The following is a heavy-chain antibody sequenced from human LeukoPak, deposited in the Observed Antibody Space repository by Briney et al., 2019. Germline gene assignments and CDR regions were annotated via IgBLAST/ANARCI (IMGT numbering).Heavy chain of an antibody. J-gene: IGHJ4*02. D-gene: IGHD3-10*01. Sequence: GESLKISCKGSGYSFTSYWIGWVRQMPGKGLEWMGIIYPGDSDTRYSQSFQGQVTISADKSISTAYLQWSSLKASDTAMYYCARSTMVRGVISYFDYWGQGTLVTVSS. CDR3: ARSTMVRGVISYFDY. V-gene: IGHV5-51*01. CDR2: IYPGDSDT. CDR1: GYSFTSYW.